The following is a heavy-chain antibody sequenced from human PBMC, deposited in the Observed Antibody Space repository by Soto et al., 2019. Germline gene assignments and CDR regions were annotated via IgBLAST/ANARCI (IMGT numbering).Heavy chain of an antibody. CDR2: IYYSGST. Sequence: PSETLSLTCTVSGGSISSSSYYWGWIRQPPGKGLEWIGSIYYSGSTYYNPSLKSRVTISVDTSKNQFSLKLSSVTAADTAVYYCAREMITIFGVVIDYYYYYGMDVWGQGTTVTVSS. CDR1: GGSISSSSYY. J-gene: IGHJ6*02. D-gene: IGHD3-3*01. CDR3: AREMITIFGVVIDYYYYYGMDV. V-gene: IGHV4-39*02.